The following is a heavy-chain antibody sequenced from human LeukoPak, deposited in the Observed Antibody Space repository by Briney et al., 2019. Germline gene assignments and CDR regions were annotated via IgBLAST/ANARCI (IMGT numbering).Heavy chain of an antibody. V-gene: IGHV1-18*01. CDR3: ASGLDYYDSSGYYSGDAFDI. J-gene: IGHJ3*02. CDR1: GYTFTSYG. CDR2: ISAYTGNT. Sequence: ASVKVSCKASGYTFTSYGISWVRQAPGQGLEWMGWISAYTGNTNYAQKLQGRVTMTTDTSTSTAYMELRSLRSDDTAVYYCASGLDYYDSSGYYSGDAFDIWGQGTMVTVSS. D-gene: IGHD3-22*01.